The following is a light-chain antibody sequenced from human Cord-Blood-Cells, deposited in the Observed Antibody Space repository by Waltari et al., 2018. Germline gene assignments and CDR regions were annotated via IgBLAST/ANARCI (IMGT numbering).Light chain of an antibody. J-gene: IGLJ3*02. CDR3: CSYAGSSTFWV. CDR1: SRDVGSYNL. CDR2: EGS. Sequence: QSALTQPASVSGSPGQSTTISCTGTSRDVGSYNLSSWYQQHPGKAPKLMIYEGSKRPSWVSNRFSGSKSGNMASLTIAGLQPEDEADYYCCSYAGSSTFWVFGGGTKLTVL. V-gene: IGLV2-23*03.